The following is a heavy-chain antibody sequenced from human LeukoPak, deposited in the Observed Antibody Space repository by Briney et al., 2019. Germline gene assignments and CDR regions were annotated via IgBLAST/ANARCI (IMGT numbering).Heavy chain of an antibody. CDR2: IYTSGST. Sequence: SETLSLTCTVSGGSISSYYWSWIRQPAGKGLEWIGRIYTSGSTNYNPSLKSRVTMSVDTSKNQFSLKLSSVTAADTAVYYCARDGYYYDSSGYYRFGYWGQGTLVTVSS. CDR3: ARDGYYYDSSGYYRFGY. CDR1: GGSISSYY. D-gene: IGHD3-22*01. V-gene: IGHV4-4*07. J-gene: IGHJ4*02.